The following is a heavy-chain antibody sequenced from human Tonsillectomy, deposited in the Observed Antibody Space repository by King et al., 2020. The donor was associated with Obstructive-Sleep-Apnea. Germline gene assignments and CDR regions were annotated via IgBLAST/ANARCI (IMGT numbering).Heavy chain of an antibody. D-gene: IGHD3-22*01. CDR2: ITTSRYI. CDR3: ASDLLYYSDSSDTIRDY. V-gene: IGHV3-21*01. CDR1: GFTFSSYG. J-gene: IGHJ4*02. Sequence: VKLVESGGGLVKPGGSLRLSCAASGFTFSSYGMNWVRQAPGKGLEWVSSITTSRYIYYADSVKGRFTISRDNAKNSLSLQMSSLRAEDTAVYYCASDLLYYSDSSDTIRDYWGQGTLVTVSS.